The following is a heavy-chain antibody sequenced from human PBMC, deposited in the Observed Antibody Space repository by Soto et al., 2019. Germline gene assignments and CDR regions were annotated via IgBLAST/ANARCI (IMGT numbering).Heavy chain of an antibody. J-gene: IGHJ4*02. CDR3: GSSSSGWSVEN. V-gene: IGHV3-73*01. CDR2: MRSKGNNYAT. D-gene: IGHD6-19*01. Sequence: EVQLVESGGGLVQPGGSLKLSCAASGFTLSDSAVLWVRQTSGKGLEWLGRMRSKGNNYATVYVASVKGRLTISRDDSKNMAYLQMDSLKTEDTAVYYCGSSSSGWSVENWGQGTLVTVSS. CDR1: GFTLSDSA.